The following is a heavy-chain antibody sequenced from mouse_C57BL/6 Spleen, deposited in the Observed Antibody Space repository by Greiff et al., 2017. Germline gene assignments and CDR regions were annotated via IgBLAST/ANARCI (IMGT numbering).Heavy chain of an antibody. Sequence: QVQLQQSGAELVKPGASVKISCKASGYAFSSYWMNWVKQRPGKGLEWIGQIYPGDGDTNYNGKFKGKATLTADKSSSTAYMQLSSLTSEDSAVYFCARSGNYGNDEFDYWGQGTTLTVSS. CDR3: ARSGNYGNDEFDY. V-gene: IGHV1-80*01. D-gene: IGHD2-2*01. CDR1: GYAFSSYW. J-gene: IGHJ2*01. CDR2: IYPGDGDT.